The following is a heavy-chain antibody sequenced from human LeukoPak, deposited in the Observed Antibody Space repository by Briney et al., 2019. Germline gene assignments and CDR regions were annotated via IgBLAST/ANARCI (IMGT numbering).Heavy chain of an antibody. CDR2: ISAYNGNT. J-gene: IGHJ6*03. Sequence: ASVKVSCKASGYTFTSYGISWVRQAPGQGLEWMGWISAYNGNTNYAQKLQGRVTMTTDTSTSTAYMELRSLRSDDTAVYYCARAGGTMVRGVIIRNYYYYYMDVWGKGTTVTISS. CDR1: GYTFTSYG. CDR3: ARAGGTMVRGVIIRNYYYYYMDV. V-gene: IGHV1-18*01. D-gene: IGHD3-10*01.